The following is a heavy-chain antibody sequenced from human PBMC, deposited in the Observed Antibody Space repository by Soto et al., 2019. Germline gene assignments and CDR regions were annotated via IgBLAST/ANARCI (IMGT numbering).Heavy chain of an antibody. V-gene: IGHV1-2*02. CDR1: GYTFTSYD. CDR2: INPNSGGT. Sequence: GASVKVSCKAAGYTFTSYDINWVRQAPGQGLEWMGWINPNSGGTNYAQKFQGRVTMTRDTSISTAYMELSRLRSDDTAVYYCASEFSSIAARPLKFGYWGQGTLVTVSS. J-gene: IGHJ4*02. CDR3: ASEFSSIAARPLKFGY. D-gene: IGHD6-6*01.